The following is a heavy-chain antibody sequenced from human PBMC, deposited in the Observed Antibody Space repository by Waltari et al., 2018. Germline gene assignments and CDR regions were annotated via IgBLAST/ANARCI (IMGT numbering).Heavy chain of an antibody. J-gene: IGHJ5*02. V-gene: IGHV1-8*03. Sequence: QVQLVQSGAEVKKPGSSVKVSCKASGGTFSSYAISWVRQAPGQGLEWMGWMNPNSGNTGYAQKFQGRVTITRNTSISTAYMELSSLRSEDTAVYYCARGNWFDPWGQGTLVTVSS. CDR3: ARGNWFDP. CDR2: MNPNSGNT. CDR1: GGTFSSYA.